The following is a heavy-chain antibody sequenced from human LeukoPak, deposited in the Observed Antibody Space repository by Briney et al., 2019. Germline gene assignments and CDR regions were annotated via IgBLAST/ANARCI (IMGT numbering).Heavy chain of an antibody. CDR2: IRYDGSDK. D-gene: IGHD6-19*01. Sequence: GGSLRLSCAASGFIFSYYGMYWVRQAPGKGLEWVAFIRYDGSDKYYADSMKGRFTISRDNSKNTLYLQMNSLRAEDTAVYYCAKSIAVAGLAGGRTFDYWGQGTLVTGSS. CDR3: AKSIAVAGLAGGRTFDY. CDR1: GFIFSYYG. V-gene: IGHV3-30*02. J-gene: IGHJ4*02.